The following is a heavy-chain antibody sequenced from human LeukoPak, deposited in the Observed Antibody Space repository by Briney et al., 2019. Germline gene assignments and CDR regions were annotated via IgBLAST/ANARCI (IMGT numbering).Heavy chain of an antibody. CDR1: GYTFTSYD. CDR3: ARGSIVGATTDLDY. J-gene: IGHJ4*02. CDR2: MNPNSGNT. V-gene: IGHV1-8*01. Sequence: ASVKVSCKASGYTFTSYDINWVRPATGQGLEWMGWMNPNSGNTGYAQKFQGRVTMTRNTSISTAYMELSSLRSEDTAVYYCARGSIVGATTDLDYWGQGTLVTVSS. D-gene: IGHD1-26*01.